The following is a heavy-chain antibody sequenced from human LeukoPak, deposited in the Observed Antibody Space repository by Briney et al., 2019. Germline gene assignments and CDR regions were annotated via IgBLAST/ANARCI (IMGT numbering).Heavy chain of an antibody. CDR1: GASISSYS. D-gene: IGHD3-10*01. Sequence: SETLSLTCTVSGASISSYSWSWIRQPPGKGLEWIGDIYYSGNTKSNPSLKSRLTISLDASKNQFSLKLSSVTAADTAVYYCASYNYYGSGKVDCWGQGTLVTVSS. V-gene: IGHV4-59*12. J-gene: IGHJ4*02. CDR2: IYYSGNT. CDR3: ASYNYYGSGKVDC.